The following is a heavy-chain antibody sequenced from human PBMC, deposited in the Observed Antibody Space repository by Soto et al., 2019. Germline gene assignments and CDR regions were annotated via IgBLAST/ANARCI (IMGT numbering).Heavy chain of an antibody. D-gene: IGHD2-21*02. V-gene: IGHV4-31*01. CDR1: GGSISSGGYY. CDR3: ARVCGGDCHYGMDV. J-gene: IGHJ6*02. Sequence: QVQLQEAGPGLVKPSQTLSLTCTVSGGSISSGGYYWSWIRQQPGKGLEWIGDIYYSGSTYYNPSLKSLVTISLDTSKTQFSLKLSSVTAADTAVYYCARVCGGDCHYGMDVWGQGTTVTVSS. CDR2: IYYSGST.